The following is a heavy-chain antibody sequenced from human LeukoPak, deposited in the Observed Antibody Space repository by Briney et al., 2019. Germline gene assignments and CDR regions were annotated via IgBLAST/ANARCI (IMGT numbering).Heavy chain of an antibody. CDR2: IDPADSHT. D-gene: IGHD6-19*01. V-gene: IGHV5-51*01. CDR1: GYSFTTYW. Sequence: GESLKISCQGYGYSFTTYWIGWVRQMPGKGLEWMGIIDPADSHTTYSPSFQGQVIISVDRSIRTAFLQWKSLKASDSAMYYCGKPSRTSGWAFENWGQGTLVTVSS. CDR3: GKPSRTSGWAFEN. J-gene: IGHJ4*02.